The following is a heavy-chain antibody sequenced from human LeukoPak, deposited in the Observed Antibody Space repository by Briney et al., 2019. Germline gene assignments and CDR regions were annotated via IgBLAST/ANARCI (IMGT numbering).Heavy chain of an antibody. J-gene: IGHJ4*02. CDR3: VKVFFMDY. V-gene: IGHV3-23*01. CDR2: ISVSGGST. D-gene: IGHD2-8*01. CDR1: GFTFSSYG. Sequence: GGSLRLSCAASGFTFSSYGMSWVRQAPGKGLEWVSAISVSGGSTNYADSVKGRFTISRDNSQNTLYLQMNSLRAEDTAVYYCVKVFFMDYWGQGTLVTVSS.